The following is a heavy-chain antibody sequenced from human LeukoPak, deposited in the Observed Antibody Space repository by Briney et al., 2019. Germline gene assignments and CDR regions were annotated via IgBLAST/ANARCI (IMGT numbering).Heavy chain of an antibody. CDR2: INPSGGST. Sequence: ASVKVSCKASGYTFTSYYMHWVRQAPGQGLEWIGIINPSGGSTSYAQKFQGRVTMTRDTSTSTVYMELSSLRSEDTAVYYCARDNSVGDTAWWFDPWGQGTLVTVSS. CDR3: ARDNSVGDTAWWFDP. D-gene: IGHD1-26*01. V-gene: IGHV1-46*01. J-gene: IGHJ5*02. CDR1: GYTFTSYY.